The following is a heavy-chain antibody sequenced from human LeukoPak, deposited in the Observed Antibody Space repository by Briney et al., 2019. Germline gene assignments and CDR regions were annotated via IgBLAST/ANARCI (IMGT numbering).Heavy chain of an antibody. CDR1: GFTVSSNY. J-gene: IGHJ4*02. D-gene: IGHD5-18*01. CDR3: AREVGTGIQLWLEPWDY. V-gene: IGHV3-53*01. Sequence: GGSLRLSCAASGFTVSSNYMSWVRQAPGKGLEWVSVIYRGGSTDYADSVKGRFTISRDNSKNTLYLQMNSLRAEDTAVYYCAREVGTGIQLWLEPWDYWGQGTLVTVSS. CDR2: IYRGGST.